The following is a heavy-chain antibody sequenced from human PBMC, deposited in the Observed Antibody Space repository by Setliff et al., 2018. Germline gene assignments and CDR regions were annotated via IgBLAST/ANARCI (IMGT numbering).Heavy chain of an antibody. Sequence: LRLSCAASGFTFSSSAMAWVRQAPGKGLEWVSAISGSGGSTYYADSVKGRFTISRDNSKNTLYLQMNSLRAEDTAVYYCAKRGPYCSGGTCHYYFDYWGQGTLVTVSS. V-gene: IGHV3-23*01. D-gene: IGHD2-15*01. CDR1: GFTFSSSA. CDR3: AKRGPYCSGGTCHYYFDY. CDR2: ISGSGGST. J-gene: IGHJ4*02.